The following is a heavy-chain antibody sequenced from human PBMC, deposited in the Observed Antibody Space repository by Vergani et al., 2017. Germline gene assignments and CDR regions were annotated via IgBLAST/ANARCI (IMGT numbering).Heavy chain of an antibody. CDR2: ISGSGGST. CDR1: GFTFSSYA. J-gene: IGHJ4*02. CDR3: EGDYYDSSGYIRDY. Sequence: VQLVESGGGVVQPGRSLRLSCAASGFTFSSYAMSWVRQAPGKGLEWVSAISGSGGSTYYADSVKGRFTISRDNSKNTLYLQMNSLRAEDTAVYYCEGDYYDSSGYIRDYWGQGTLVTVSS. D-gene: IGHD3-22*01. V-gene: IGHV3-23*04.